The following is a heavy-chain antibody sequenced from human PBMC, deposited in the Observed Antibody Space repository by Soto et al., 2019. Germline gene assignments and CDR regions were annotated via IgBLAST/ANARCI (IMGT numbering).Heavy chain of an antibody. CDR1: GGSIISNSYY. Sequence: SETLSLTCTVSGGSIISNSYYFCCIRQPPWKGLEWIGSIYYSGSTYYSPSLKSRVTISVDTSNNQFSLKLSSVTAADMAVYYCARHSSGWYRFDYWGQGTLVTVSS. CDR3: ARHSSGWYRFDY. V-gene: IGHV4-39*01. D-gene: IGHD6-19*01. J-gene: IGHJ4*02. CDR2: IYYSGST.